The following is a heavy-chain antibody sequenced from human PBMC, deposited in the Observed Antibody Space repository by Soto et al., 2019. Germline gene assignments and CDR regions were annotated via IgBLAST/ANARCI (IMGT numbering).Heavy chain of an antibody. CDR2: IDPDDSYT. CDR1: GYSFTSYW. CDR3: ARTTPTIAASGTRYYYGMDG. J-gene: IGHJ6*02. D-gene: IGHD6-13*01. Sequence: GESLKISCKGSGYSFTSYWISWVRQMPGKGLEWMGRIDPDDSYTNYSPSFQGHVTISTDKSITTAYLQWSSLKASDTAMYYCARTTPTIAASGTRYYYGMDGWGQGTTVTVSS. V-gene: IGHV5-10-1*01.